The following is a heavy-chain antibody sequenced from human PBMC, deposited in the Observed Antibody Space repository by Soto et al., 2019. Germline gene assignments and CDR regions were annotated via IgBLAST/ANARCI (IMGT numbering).Heavy chain of an antibody. Sequence: SETLSLTCAVYGGSFSGYYWSWIRQPPGKGLEWIGEINHSGSTNYNPSLKSRVTISVDTSKNQFSLKLSSVTAADTAVYYCAFCIAVAFDYWGQGTLVTVSS. V-gene: IGHV4-34*01. CDR3: AFCIAVAFDY. CDR1: GGSFSGYY. D-gene: IGHD6-19*01. CDR2: INHSGST. J-gene: IGHJ4*02.